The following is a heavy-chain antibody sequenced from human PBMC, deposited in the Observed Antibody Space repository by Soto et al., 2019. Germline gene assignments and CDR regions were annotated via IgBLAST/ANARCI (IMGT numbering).Heavy chain of an antibody. Sequence: QVQLVQSGAEVKKPGASVKVSCKASGYTFTRYDINWVRKATGKGLEWMGWMNPNSGSTGYAQKFQGRVTMTRNTAISTAYMELSSLSSEDTAVYYCAMMGDYHYYGMYVWGQGSTVTVSS. V-gene: IGHV1-8*01. CDR2: MNPNSGST. CDR3: AMMGDYHYYGMYV. CDR1: GYTFTRYD. D-gene: IGHD3-16*01. J-gene: IGHJ6*02.